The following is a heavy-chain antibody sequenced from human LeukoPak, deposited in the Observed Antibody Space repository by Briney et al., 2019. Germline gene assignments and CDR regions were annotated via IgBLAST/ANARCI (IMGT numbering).Heavy chain of an antibody. V-gene: IGHV4-61*02. CDR1: GGSISSESYY. CDR2: INTSGNI. CDR3: ARGLSSSWYWFDT. D-gene: IGHD6-13*01. Sequence: SETLSLTCTVSGGSISSESYYWSWIRQPAGKALEWIGRINTSGNINYNPSLKSRVTLSVDTSNNQFSLKLSSLTAADTAVYYCARGLSSSWYWFDTWGQGTLVTVSS. J-gene: IGHJ5*02.